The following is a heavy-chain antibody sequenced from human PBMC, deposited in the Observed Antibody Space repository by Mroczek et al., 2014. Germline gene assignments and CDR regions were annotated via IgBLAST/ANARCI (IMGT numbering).Heavy chain of an antibody. Sequence: VQLVQSGAEVKKPGASVKVSCKASGYTFTGYYMHWVRQAPGQGLEWMGWINPNSGGTNYAQKFQGRVTMTRDTSISTAYMELSRLRSDDTAVYYCARDRQPHTIFGVVNTASGNYGMDVWGQGTTVTVSS. V-gene: IGHV1-2*02. CDR3: ARDRQPHTIFGVVNTASGNYGMDV. J-gene: IGHJ6*02. CDR2: INPNSGGT. D-gene: IGHD3-3*01. CDR1: GYTFTGYY.